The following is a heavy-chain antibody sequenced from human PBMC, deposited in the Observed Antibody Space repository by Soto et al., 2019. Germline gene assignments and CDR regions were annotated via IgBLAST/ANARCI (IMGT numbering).Heavy chain of an antibody. CDR3: ARDHGTPRSPNNWFDP. CDR1: GYTFTSYG. V-gene: IGHV1-18*01. J-gene: IGHJ5*02. CDR2: ISAYNGNT. D-gene: IGHD6-6*01. Sequence: GASVKVSCKASGYTFTSYGISWVLQAPGQGLEWMGWISAYNGNTNYAQKLQGRVTMTTDTSTSTAYMELRSLRSDDTAVYYCARDHGTPRSPNNWFDPWGQGTLVTVSS.